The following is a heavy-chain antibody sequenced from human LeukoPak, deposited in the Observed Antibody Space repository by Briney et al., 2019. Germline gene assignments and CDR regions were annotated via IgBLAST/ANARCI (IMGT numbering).Heavy chain of an antibody. CDR1: GGSFSGYY. CDR2: INHSGST. D-gene: IGHD4-17*01. J-gene: IGHJ4*02. CDR3: ARSTYGDTLDY. V-gene: IGHV4-34*01. Sequence: SETLSLTCAVYGGSFSGYYWSWIRQPPGKGLEWIGEINHSGSTNYNPSLKSRVTISVDTSKNQFSLKLSSVTAADTAVYYCARSTYGDTLDYWGQGTLVTVSS.